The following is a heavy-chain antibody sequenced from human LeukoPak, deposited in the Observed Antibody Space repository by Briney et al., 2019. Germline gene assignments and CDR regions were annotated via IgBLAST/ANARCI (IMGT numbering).Heavy chain of an antibody. CDR1: GYTFSGYY. CDR2: INPNSGGT. D-gene: IGHD3-16*02. Sequence: ASVKVSCKASGYTFSGYYMHWVRQAPGQGLEWVGWINPNSGGTNYAQKFQGRVTMTRDTSISTAYMELSRLRSDDTAVYYCARDLERLYPGGAFDIWGQGTMVTVSS. J-gene: IGHJ3*02. V-gene: IGHV1-2*02. CDR3: ARDLERLYPGGAFDI.